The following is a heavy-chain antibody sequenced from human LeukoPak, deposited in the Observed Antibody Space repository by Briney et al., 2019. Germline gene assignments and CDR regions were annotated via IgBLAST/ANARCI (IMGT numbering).Heavy chain of an antibody. V-gene: IGHV4-59*01. CDR3: ARTRVFWSGYYFDY. CDR2: IYYSGST. J-gene: IGHJ4*02. Sequence: PSETLSLTCTVSGGSISSYYWSWIRQPPGKGLEWIGYIYYSGSTNYNPSLKSRVTISVDTSKNQFSLKLSSVTAADTAVYYCARTRVFWSGYYFDYWGQGTLVTISS. D-gene: IGHD3-3*01. CDR1: GGSISSYY.